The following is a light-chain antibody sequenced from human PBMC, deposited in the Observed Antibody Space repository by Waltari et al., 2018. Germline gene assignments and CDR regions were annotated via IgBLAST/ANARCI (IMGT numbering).Light chain of an antibody. CDR2: KAS. J-gene: IGKJ3*01. CDR3: QQYKSYSLT. V-gene: IGKV1-5*03. CDR1: ESISTW. Sequence: DIQMTQSPSTLSASVGDRVTITCRASESISTWLAWYQQKPGKAPKLLIYKASSLESGVPLRFSGSGSVTEFTLTISSLQPDDFATYDGQQYKSYSLTCGPGTKVDIK.